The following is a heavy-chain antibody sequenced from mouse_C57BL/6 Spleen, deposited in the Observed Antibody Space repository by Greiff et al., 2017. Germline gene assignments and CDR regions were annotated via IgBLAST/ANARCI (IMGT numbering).Heavy chain of an antibody. CDR1: GFNIKDYY. CDR3: ARSIYYGRPYWYFDV. Sequence: VQLQQSGAELVKPGASVKLSCTASGFNIKDYYMHWVKQRTEQGLEWIGRIDPEDGETKYAPKFQGKATITADTSSNTACLQLSILTSEDTAVYYCARSIYYGRPYWYFDVWGTGTTVTVSS. D-gene: IGHD1-1*01. J-gene: IGHJ1*03. CDR2: IDPEDGET. V-gene: IGHV14-2*01.